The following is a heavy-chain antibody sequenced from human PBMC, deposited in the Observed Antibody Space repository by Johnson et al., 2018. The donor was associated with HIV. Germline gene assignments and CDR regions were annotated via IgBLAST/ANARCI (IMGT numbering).Heavy chain of an antibody. V-gene: IGHV3-13*04. J-gene: IGHJ3*02. CDR2: IGTAGDT. Sequence: VQLVESGGGLVQPGGSLRLSCVASGFTFTSYDMHWVRQATGEGLEWISAIGTAGDTLYPGSVKGRFTISRDNAKNSLYLQMNSLSPGDTAVYYCVRGGSDAFDIWGQGTMVTVSS. D-gene: IGHD3-10*01. CDR3: VRGGSDAFDI. CDR1: GFTFTSYD.